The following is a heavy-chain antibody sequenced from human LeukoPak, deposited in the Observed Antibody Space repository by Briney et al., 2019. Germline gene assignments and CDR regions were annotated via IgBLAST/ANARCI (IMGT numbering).Heavy chain of an antibody. J-gene: IGHJ6*03. V-gene: IGHV4-59*01. D-gene: IGHD6-6*01. Sequence: PSETLSLTCTVSGGSISSYYWSWIRQPPGKGLEWIGYIYYGGSTNYNPSLKSRVTISVDTSKNQFSLKLSSVTAADTAVYYCARAGSSSSNYYYYYMDVWGKGTTVTVSS. CDR1: GGSISSYY. CDR3: ARAGSSSSNYYYYYMDV. CDR2: IYYGGST.